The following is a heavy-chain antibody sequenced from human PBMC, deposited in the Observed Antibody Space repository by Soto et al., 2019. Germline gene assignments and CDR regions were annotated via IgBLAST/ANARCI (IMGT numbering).Heavy chain of an antibody. Sequence: GGSLRLSCAASGFTFSNAWMNWVRQAPGKGLEWVSRIKSKNDGGATDYAAPVKGRFTISRDDSKNTLYLQMNSLKTEDTAVYYCTTDREYSSSWYSSLPPFDYWGQGTLVTVSS. V-gene: IGHV3-15*07. CDR1: GFTFSNAW. CDR2: IKSKNDGGAT. D-gene: IGHD6-13*01. CDR3: TTDREYSSSWYSSLPPFDY. J-gene: IGHJ4*02.